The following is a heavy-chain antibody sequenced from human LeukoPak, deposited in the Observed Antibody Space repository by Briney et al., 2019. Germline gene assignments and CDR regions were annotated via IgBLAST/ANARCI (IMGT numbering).Heavy chain of an antibody. Sequence: PGGSLRLSCVASGFTVSSNYLSWVRQAPGKGLEWVSLIYSVGSTDYADSVKGRFTISRDDSKNTVYLQMNGLRAEDTAVYYCARRKTYYHDETGYYSDYWGQGTLVTVSS. CDR3: ARRKTYYHDETGYYSDY. V-gene: IGHV3-53*05. CDR2: IYSVGST. D-gene: IGHD3-22*01. J-gene: IGHJ4*02. CDR1: GFTVSSNY.